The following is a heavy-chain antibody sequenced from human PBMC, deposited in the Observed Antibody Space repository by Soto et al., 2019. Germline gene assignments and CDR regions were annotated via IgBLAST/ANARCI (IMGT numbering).Heavy chain of an antibody. CDR2: IWHDGSEI. D-gene: IGHD1-7*01. V-gene: IGHV3-33*01. CDR3: SRDEIGGTAFRGFLDD. Sequence: QVQLEQSGGGVVQPGGSLRLSCVVPGSIFIGYGMHWVRQAPGKGLEWVAVIWHDGSEIYYADSVKGRFTISRDNSKNTLYLQMNSLRAEDTAVYYCSRDEIGGTAFRGFLDDWGQGTLVTLSS. J-gene: IGHJ4*02. CDR1: GSIFIGYG.